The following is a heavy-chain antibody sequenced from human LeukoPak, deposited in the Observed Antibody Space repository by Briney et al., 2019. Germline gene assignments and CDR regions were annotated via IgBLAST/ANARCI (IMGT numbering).Heavy chain of an antibody. CDR1: GYTFTSYD. Sequence: GASVKVSCKASGYTFTSYDINRVRQATGQGLEWMGWMNPNSGNTGYAQKFQGRVTMTRNTSISTAYMELSSLRSEDTAVYYCARLRPYYDSSGYPDAFDIWGQGTMVTVSS. V-gene: IGHV1-8*01. CDR2: MNPNSGNT. CDR3: ARLRPYYDSSGYPDAFDI. D-gene: IGHD3-22*01. J-gene: IGHJ3*02.